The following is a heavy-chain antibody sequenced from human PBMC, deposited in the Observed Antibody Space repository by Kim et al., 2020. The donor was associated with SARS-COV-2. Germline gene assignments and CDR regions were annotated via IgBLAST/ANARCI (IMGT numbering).Heavy chain of an antibody. V-gene: IGHV4-59*13. J-gene: IGHJ4*02. Sequence: SETLSLTCAVSGASISSYYWSWVRQPPGKGLEWVGFVHHSGSSIYNPSLKSRVTISLDTSNNQFSLNLRYLTAADTAVYFCASPIGGDDADYGADYWGQG. D-gene: IGHD4-17*01. CDR1: GASISSYY. CDR3: ASPIGGDDADYGADY. CDR2: VHHSGSS.